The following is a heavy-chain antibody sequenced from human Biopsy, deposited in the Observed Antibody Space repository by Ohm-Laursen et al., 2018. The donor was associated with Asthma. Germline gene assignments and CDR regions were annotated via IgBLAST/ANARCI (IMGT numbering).Heavy chain of an antibody. Sequence: SSVKVSCKASGDSFSNYAISWVRQAPGQGLEWMGGLIPVLGTPDHAQMFEGRVTITADESTSTAYMELSRRSSEDTAVYYCARGYSGSDRIVYYYSGLEVWGQGTTVTVSS. D-gene: IGHD5-12*01. J-gene: IGHJ6*02. V-gene: IGHV1-69*01. CDR1: GDSFSNYA. CDR2: LIPVLGTP. CDR3: ARGYSGSDRIVYYYSGLEV.